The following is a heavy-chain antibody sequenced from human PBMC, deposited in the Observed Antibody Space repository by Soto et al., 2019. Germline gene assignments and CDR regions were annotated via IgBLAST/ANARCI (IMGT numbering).Heavy chain of an antibody. V-gene: IGHV4-34*01. CDR2: INHSGST. Sequence: SETLSLTCAVNGGSFSGYHWSWIRQPPGKGLEWIGEINHSGSTNYNPSLKSRVTISVDTFKNQFSLKLSSVTAADTAVYYCARGRDIVVVVAATSLVFDYWGQGTLVTVSS. CDR3: ARGRDIVVVVAATSLVFDY. J-gene: IGHJ4*02. D-gene: IGHD2-15*01. CDR1: GGSFSGYH.